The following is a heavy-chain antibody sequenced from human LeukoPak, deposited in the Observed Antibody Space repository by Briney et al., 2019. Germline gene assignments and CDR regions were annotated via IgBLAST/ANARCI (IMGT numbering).Heavy chain of an antibody. V-gene: IGHV1-8*01. Sequence: ASVKVSCKASGYTFTSYDINWVRQATGQGLEWMGWMNPNSGNTGYAQKFQGRVTMTRNTSISTAYMELSSLRSEDAAVYYCARSLHNPKYCSGGSCPTYNWFDPWGQGTLVTVSS. CDR2: MNPNSGNT. J-gene: IGHJ5*02. CDR1: GYTFTSYD. D-gene: IGHD2-15*01. CDR3: ARSLHNPKYCSGGSCPTYNWFDP.